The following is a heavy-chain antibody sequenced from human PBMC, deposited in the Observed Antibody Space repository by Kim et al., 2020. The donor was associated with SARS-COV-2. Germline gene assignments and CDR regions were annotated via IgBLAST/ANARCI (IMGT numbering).Heavy chain of an antibody. CDR2: IYYSGST. J-gene: IGHJ2*01. CDR1: GGSISSSSYY. Sequence: SETLSLTCTVSGGSISSSSYYWGWIRQPPGKGLEWIGSIYYSGSTYYNPSLKSRVTISVDTSKNQFSLKLSSVTAADTAVYYCARQGDPNTMIVVVPGWWYFDLWGRGTLVTVSS. CDR3: ARQGDPNTMIVVVPGWWYFDL. V-gene: IGHV4-39*01. D-gene: IGHD3-22*01.